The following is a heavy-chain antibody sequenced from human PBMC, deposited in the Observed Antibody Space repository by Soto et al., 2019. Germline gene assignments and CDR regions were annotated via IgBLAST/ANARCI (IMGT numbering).Heavy chain of an antibody. Sequence: GESLKISCKGSGYSFTSYWIGWVRQMPGKGLEWMGIIYPGDSDTRYSPSFQGQVTISADKSISTAYLQWSSLKASDTAMYYCARRAGDIVVVPAAHFDYWGQGTLVTVSS. CDR1: GYSFTSYW. J-gene: IGHJ4*02. CDR3: ARRAGDIVVVPAAHFDY. D-gene: IGHD2-2*01. CDR2: IYPGDSDT. V-gene: IGHV5-51*01.